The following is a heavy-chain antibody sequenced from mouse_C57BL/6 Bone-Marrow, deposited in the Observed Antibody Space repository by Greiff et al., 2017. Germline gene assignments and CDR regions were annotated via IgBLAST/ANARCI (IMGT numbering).Heavy chain of an antibody. D-gene: IGHD3-2*02. CDR3: ERQGRNSSGYD. CDR1: EYEFPSHD. J-gene: IGHJ2*01. V-gene: IGHV5-2*01. Sequence: EVKFVESGGGLVQPGESLKLSCESNEYEFPSHDMSWVRKTPEKGLELVADINSDGGSTYYPDTVERRFIISRDNTKKTLYLQMISLRCEDTALYYCERQGRNSSGYDWGKGTTLTVSS. CDR2: INSDGGST.